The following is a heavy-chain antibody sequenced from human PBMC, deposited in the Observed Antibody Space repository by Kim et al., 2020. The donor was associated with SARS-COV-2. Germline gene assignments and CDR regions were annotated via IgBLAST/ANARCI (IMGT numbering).Heavy chain of an antibody. J-gene: IGHJ4*01. CDR1: GFTFSSYA. D-gene: IGHD3-10*01. CDR2: ISGSGAST. V-gene: IGHV3-23*01. CDR3: AKGRQYYGSGRDYFDY. Sequence: GGSLRLSCAASGFTFSSYAMNWVRQAPGKGLQWVSAISGSGASTYFADSVKGRFTISRDNSKNTLFLQMNSLRAEDTALYYCAKGRQYYGSGRDYFDYWG.